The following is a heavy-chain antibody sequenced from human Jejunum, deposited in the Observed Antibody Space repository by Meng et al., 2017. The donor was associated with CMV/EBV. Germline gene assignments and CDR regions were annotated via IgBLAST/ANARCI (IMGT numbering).Heavy chain of an antibody. CDR3: AREPAVYAPPDYYGMDV. Sequence: IFRIYEINWDRQAPGKGLEWLSHIDSSGSTTSYTDSVKGRFTISRDNAKNSLYLQMNRLRAEDTALYYCAREPAVYAPPDYYGMDVWGQGTTVTVSS. CDR2: IDSSGSTT. J-gene: IGHJ6*02. CDR1: IFRIYE. V-gene: IGHV3-48*03. D-gene: IGHD2-8*01.